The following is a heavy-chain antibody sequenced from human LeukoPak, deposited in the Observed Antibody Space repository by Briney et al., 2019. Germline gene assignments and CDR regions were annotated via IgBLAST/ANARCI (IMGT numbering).Heavy chain of an antibody. CDR1: GGSISSGSYY. CDR3: ARARRDSVGELNYFDY. J-gene: IGHJ4*02. V-gene: IGHV4-61*02. CDR2: IYTSGST. Sequence: SQTLSLTCTVSGGSISSGSYYWSWIRQPAGKGLEWIGRIYTSGSTNYNPSLKSRLTMSVDTSKNQFSLKLSSVTAADTAVYYCARARRDSVGELNYFDYWGQGTLVTVSS. D-gene: IGHD1-26*01.